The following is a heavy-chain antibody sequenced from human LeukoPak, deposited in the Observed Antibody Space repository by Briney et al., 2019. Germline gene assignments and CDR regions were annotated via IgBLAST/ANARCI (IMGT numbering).Heavy chain of an antibody. V-gene: IGHV3-21*01. Sequence: GGSLRLSCAASGFTFSSYSMNWVRQAPGKGLEWVSSIISSSRYIYYADSVKGRFTISRDNAKNSLYLQMNSLRAEDTAVYYCARDGPYNWNYIDYWGQGTLVTVSS. J-gene: IGHJ4*02. CDR1: GFTFSSYS. CDR2: IISSSRYI. CDR3: ARDGPYNWNYIDY. D-gene: IGHD1-20*01.